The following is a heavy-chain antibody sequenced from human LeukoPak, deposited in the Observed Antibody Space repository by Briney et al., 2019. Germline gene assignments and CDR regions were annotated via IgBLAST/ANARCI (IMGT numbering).Heavy chain of an antibody. D-gene: IGHD3-22*01. V-gene: IGHV3-9*01. J-gene: IGHJ4*02. CDR3: AKDLGSSGYYFSFDY. CDR2: ISWNSGSI. CDR1: GFTFDDYA. Sequence: GGSLRLSCAASGFTFDDYAMHWVRQAPGKGLEWVSGISWNSGSIGYADSVKGRFTISRDNAKNSLYLQMNSLRAEDTALYYCAKDLGSSGYYFSFDYWGQGTLVTVSS.